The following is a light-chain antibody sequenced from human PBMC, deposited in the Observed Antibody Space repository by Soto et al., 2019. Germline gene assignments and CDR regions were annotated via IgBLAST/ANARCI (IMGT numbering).Light chain of an antibody. V-gene: IGKV3-20*01. J-gene: IGKJ2*01. CDR2: GAY. CDR3: QQYGSSPYT. Sequence: EILLTQSPGTLSLSPGERATLSCRASQSVRNSYLAWYQQKPGQAPRLLIYGAYGRATGIPDRFSGSGSGTDFTLTISRLEPEDFAVYYCQQYGSSPYTFGQGTKLEI. CDR1: QSVRNSY.